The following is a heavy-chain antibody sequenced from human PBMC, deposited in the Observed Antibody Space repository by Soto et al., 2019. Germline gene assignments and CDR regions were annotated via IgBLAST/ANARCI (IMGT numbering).Heavy chain of an antibody. CDR2: ISYDGSNK. CDR1: GFTFSSYA. V-gene: IGHV3-30-3*01. Sequence: GGSLRLSCAASGFTFSSYAMHWVRQAPGKGLEWVAVISYDGSNKYYADSVKGRFTISRDNSKNTLYLQMNSLRAEDTAVYYCARDPMGRYYGSGSYCFDYWGQGTLVTVSS. D-gene: IGHD3-10*01. CDR3: ARDPMGRYYGSGSYCFDY. J-gene: IGHJ4*02.